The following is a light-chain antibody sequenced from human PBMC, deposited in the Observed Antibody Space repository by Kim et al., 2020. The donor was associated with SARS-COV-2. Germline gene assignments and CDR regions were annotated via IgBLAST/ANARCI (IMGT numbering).Light chain of an antibody. V-gene: IGLV2-8*01. Sequence: GQSVPISCTGTTSDVGAYNYVSWYQQHPGKAPKLMLYEVSKRPSGVPDRFSGSKSGNTASLTVSGLQAEDEANYYCSSYAGNNNVIFGGGTQLTVL. J-gene: IGLJ2*01. CDR2: EVS. CDR1: TSDVGAYNY. CDR3: SSYAGNNNVI.